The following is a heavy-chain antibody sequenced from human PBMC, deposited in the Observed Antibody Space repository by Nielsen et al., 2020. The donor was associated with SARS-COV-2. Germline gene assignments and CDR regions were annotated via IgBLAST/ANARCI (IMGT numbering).Heavy chain of an antibody. CDR1: GFTVSSNY. Sequence: GESLKISCAASGFTVSSNYMSWVRQAPGKGLEWVSVSYGAGDTYYADSVKGRFTISRDNFKNTLNLQMNSLRAEDTAVYYCASASAHVWGQGTMVTVSS. CDR3: ASASAHV. CDR2: SYGAGDT. V-gene: IGHV3-53*01. J-gene: IGHJ3*01. D-gene: IGHD3-16*01.